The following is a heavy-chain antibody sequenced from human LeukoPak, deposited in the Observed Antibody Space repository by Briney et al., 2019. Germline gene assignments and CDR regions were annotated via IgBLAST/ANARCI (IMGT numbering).Heavy chain of an antibody. CDR2: ISGSGGNT. CDR3: ARVLRYCSGGNCYSGGLGYMDV. Sequence: GGSLRLSCAASGFTFDDYAMHWVRQAPGKGLEWVSAISGSGGNTYYADSVKGRFTISRDNAKNSLFLQMNSLRAEDTAVYYCARVLRYCSGGNCYSGGLGYMDVWGKGTTVTISS. V-gene: IGHV3-23*01. J-gene: IGHJ6*03. D-gene: IGHD2-15*01. CDR1: GFTFDDYA.